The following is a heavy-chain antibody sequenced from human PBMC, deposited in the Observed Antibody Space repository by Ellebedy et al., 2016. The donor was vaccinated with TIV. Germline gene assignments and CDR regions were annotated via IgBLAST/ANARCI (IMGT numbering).Heavy chain of an antibody. V-gene: IGHV4-4*02. CDR1: GGSISSSNW. D-gene: IGHD3-10*01. J-gene: IGHJ4*02. CDR2: IYHSGST. Sequence: MPSETLSLTCAVSGGSISSSNWWSWVRQPPGKGLEWNGEIYHSGSTNYNPSLKSRVTISVDKSKNQFSLKLSSVTAADTAVYYCARVQYYYGSGSSFPDYWGQGTLVTVSS. CDR3: ARVQYYYGSGSSFPDY.